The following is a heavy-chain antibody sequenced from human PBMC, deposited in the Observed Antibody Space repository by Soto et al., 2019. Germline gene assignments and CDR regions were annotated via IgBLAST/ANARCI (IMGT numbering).Heavy chain of an antibody. CDR2: MNPNSGNT. Sequence: ASVKVSCKVSGYTFTSYDINWVRQATGQGLEWMGWMNPNSGNTGYAQKFQGRVTMTRNTSISTAYMELSSLRSEDTAVYYCAIGAFYDPFMVRGDATFDYWGQGTRGTVSS. D-gene: IGHD3-10*01. V-gene: IGHV1-8*01. J-gene: IGHJ4*02. CDR1: GYTFTSYD. CDR3: AIGAFYDPFMVRGDATFDY.